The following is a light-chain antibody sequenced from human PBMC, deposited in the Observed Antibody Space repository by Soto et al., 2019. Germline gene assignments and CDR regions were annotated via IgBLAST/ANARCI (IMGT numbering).Light chain of an antibody. J-gene: IGKJ1*01. CDR3: QQSYSIPWT. CDR1: QNISSS. CDR2: AAS. V-gene: IGKV1-39*01. Sequence: DIQITQSPSSLSESVGDRVISTCRASQNISSSLNWYQQKPGKAPKLLIYAASSLQSGVPSRISGSGSGTDFTLTISSLQPEDFATYFCQQSYSIPWTFGQGTKVDIK.